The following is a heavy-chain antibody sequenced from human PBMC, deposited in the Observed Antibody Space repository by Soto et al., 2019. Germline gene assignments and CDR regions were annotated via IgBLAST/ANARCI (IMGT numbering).Heavy chain of an antibody. CDR1: GFTFSSYA. D-gene: IGHD3-22*01. V-gene: IGHV3-23*01. J-gene: IGHJ4*02. CDR3: AKDDYYDSSGYYSPSGFFDY. CDR2: ISGSGGST. Sequence: PGGSLRLSCAASGFTFSSYAMSWVRQAPGKGLEWVSAISGSGGSTYYADSVKGRFTISRDNSKNTLYLQMNSLRAEDTAVYYCAKDDYYDSSGYYSPSGFFDYWGQGILVTVSS.